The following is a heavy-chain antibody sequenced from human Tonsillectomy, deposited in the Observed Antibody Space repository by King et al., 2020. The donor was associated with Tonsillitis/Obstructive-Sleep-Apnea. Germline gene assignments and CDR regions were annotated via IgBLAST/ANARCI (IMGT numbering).Heavy chain of an antibody. J-gene: IGHJ4*02. CDR3: ARVGRREGYNGIDY. D-gene: IGHD5-24*01. Sequence: HVQLQESGPGLVRPSETLSLTCTVSGGSVSNVHYYWNWIRQPPGKGLEWIGYIYNRVRTDYNPSLKSRVTISVDTSKNQFSLKLTSMTAADTAHYYCARVGRREGYNGIDYWGQGSLVTVSS. CDR1: GGSVSNVHYY. V-gene: IGHV4-61*01. CDR2: IYNRVRT.